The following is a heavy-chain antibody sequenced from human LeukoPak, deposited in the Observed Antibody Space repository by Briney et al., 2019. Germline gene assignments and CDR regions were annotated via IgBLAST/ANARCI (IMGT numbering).Heavy chain of an antibody. CDR2: ISGSGATT. CDR3: ARSGSYLFY. V-gene: IGHV3-23*01. J-gene: IGHJ4*02. Sequence: GGSLRLSCVASVFTFSSYAMTWVRQGPGKGLEWVSDISGSGATTYYADSVRGRFTISRDNSKNTLFLQMNSLRAEDTAVYYCARSGSYLFYWGQGTLVTVSS. CDR1: VFTFSSYA. D-gene: IGHD1-26*01.